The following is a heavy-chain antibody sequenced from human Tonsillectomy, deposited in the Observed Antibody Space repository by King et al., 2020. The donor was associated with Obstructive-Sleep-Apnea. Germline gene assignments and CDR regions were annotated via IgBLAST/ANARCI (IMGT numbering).Heavy chain of an antibody. D-gene: IGHD3-9*01. CDR1: GFILSKYG. CDR2: ISYDGSNK. J-gene: IGHJ5*02. CDR3: AKNLYDILTASPFDP. V-gene: IGHV3-30*18. Sequence: VQLVESGGGVVQPVRSLRLSCAAAGFILSKYGMHWVRQAPGKGLEWVAVISYDGSNKYYADSVKGLFTISKDNSKNTLDLQMNSLRAEDTAVYYCAKNLYDILTASPFDPWGQGTLVTVSS.